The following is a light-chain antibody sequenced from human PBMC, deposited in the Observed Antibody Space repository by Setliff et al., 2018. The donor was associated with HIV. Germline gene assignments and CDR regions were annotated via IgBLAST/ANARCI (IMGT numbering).Light chain of an antibody. CDR2: EVT. CDR3: SSYTSSSPYV. CDR1: SSDIGGYTF. J-gene: IGLJ1*01. Sequence: QSVLTHPASVSGSPGQSITISCTGTSSDIGGYTFVSWYQHHPGKAPNLMIYEVTNRPSWVSNRFSGSKSGNTASLTISGLQADDEADYYCSSYTSSSPYVFGTGTKVTVL. V-gene: IGLV2-14*01.